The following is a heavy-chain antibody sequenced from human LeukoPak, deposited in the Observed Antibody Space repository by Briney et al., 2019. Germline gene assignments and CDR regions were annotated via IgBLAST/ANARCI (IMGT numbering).Heavy chain of an antibody. Sequence: SETLSLTCTVSGGSISSGAFYWSWIRQHPGKGLEWIGYIYYSGSTYYNPSLKSRVTISVDTSKNQFSLKLSSVTAADTAVYFCARDAGYFDQYYFDYWGQGTLVTVSS. CDR1: GGSISSGAFY. CDR2: IYYSGST. V-gene: IGHV4-31*03. J-gene: IGHJ4*02. CDR3: ARDAGYFDQYYFDY. D-gene: IGHD3-9*01.